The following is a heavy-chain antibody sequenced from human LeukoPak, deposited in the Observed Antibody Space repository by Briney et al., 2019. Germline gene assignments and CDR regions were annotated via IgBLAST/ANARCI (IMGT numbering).Heavy chain of an antibody. V-gene: IGHV3-23*01. J-gene: IGHJ3*02. CDR3: ARRDSSGYYYDAFDI. CDR1: GFIFSTSG. Sequence: GGTLRLSCAASGFIFSTSGMTWVRQAPGKGLEWVSTISDNGGNTYYPDSVRGRFTISRDNSKNTLYLQMNSLRAEDTAVYYCARRDSSGYYYDAFDIWGQGTMVTVSS. CDR2: ISDNGGNT. D-gene: IGHD3-22*01.